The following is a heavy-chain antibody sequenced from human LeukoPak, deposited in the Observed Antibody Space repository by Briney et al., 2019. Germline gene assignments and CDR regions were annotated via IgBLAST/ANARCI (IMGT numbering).Heavy chain of an antibody. CDR3: ASAYYYGSGSWGPAFDI. D-gene: IGHD3-10*01. CDR1: GGTFSSYA. V-gene: IGHV1-69*04. J-gene: IGHJ3*02. CDR2: IIPILGIA. Sequence: ASVKVSCKASGGTFSSYAISWVRQAPGQGLERMGRIIPILGIANYAQKFQGRVTITADKSTSTAYMELSSLRSEDTAVYYCASAYYYGSGSWGPAFDIWGQGTMVTVSS.